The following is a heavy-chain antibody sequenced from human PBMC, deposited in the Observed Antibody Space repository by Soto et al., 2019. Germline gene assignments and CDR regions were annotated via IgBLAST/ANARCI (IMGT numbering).Heavy chain of an antibody. J-gene: IGHJ3*02. V-gene: IGHV4-34*01. CDR3: ARGRERWLVSAFDI. Sequence: QVQLHQWGARLLKSSETLSLTCAVYGGSFSTYYWSWIRQSPGKGLEWIGEISPSGSTNHHPSLKSRVTISLDTSKNQFSLKLNFVTAADTALYFCARGRERWLVSAFDIWDQGTMVTVSS. CDR2: ISPSGST. CDR1: GGSFSTYY. D-gene: IGHD6-19*01.